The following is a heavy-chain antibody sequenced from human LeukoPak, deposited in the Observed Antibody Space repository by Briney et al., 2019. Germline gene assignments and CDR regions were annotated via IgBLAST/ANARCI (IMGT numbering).Heavy chain of an antibody. J-gene: IGHJ4*02. Sequence: SETLSLTCTVSAGSISLYNTYYWNWIRQSPGKGLEWIGYIYYSGSTSYNPSLKSRVTISVDTFRNQFSLKLTSVTAADTAIYYCAKSDHYGASDHWGQGTLVTVSS. CDR3: AKSDHYGASDH. V-gene: IGHV4-59*01. CDR1: AGSISLYNTYY. D-gene: IGHD4/OR15-4a*01. CDR2: IYYSGST.